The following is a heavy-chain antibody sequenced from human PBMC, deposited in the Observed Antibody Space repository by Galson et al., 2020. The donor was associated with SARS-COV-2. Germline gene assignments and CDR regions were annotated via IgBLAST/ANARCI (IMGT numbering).Heavy chain of an antibody. V-gene: IGHV4-34*01. CDR1: GGPSRDKL. CDR2: IIPSGNT. CDR3: ARGRVKSARVVMWMVYGEGYCDY. J-gene: IGHJ4*02. D-gene: IGHD2-8*01. Sequence: SKTLSPTFPALGGPSRDKLWTGTRQPPGTGRGWFGAIIPSGNTNNNQSPKSRVTISMETSKNQFSLRVRSMTPADTAVYYCARGRVKSARVVMWMVYGEGYCDYWGQGTPVTVSS.